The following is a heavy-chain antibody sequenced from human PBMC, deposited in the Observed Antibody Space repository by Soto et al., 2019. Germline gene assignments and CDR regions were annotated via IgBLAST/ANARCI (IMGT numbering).Heavy chain of an antibody. CDR3: AKDGYCSSTSCDVNWFDP. CDR1: GFTFSSYA. CDR2: ISGSGGST. Sequence: GGSLRLSCAASGFTFSSYAMSWVRQAPGKGLEWVSAISGSGGSTYYADSVKGRFTISRDNSKNTLYLQMNSLRAEDTAVYYWAKDGYCSSTSCDVNWFDPWGQGTLVTVSS. V-gene: IGHV3-23*01. J-gene: IGHJ5*02. D-gene: IGHD2-2*03.